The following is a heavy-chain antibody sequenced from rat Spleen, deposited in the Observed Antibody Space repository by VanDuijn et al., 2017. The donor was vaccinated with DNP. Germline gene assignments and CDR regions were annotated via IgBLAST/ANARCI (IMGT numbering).Heavy chain of an antibody. CDR2: ISYNGGTP. CDR3: ARHRTIMPYYYAMDA. CDR1: GFTFSDYY. J-gene: IGHJ4*01. D-gene: IGHD1-12*01. V-gene: IGHV5-7*01. Sequence: EVLLVESDGGLVQPGRSLKLSCAVSGFTFSDYYMAWVRQAPAKGLEWVATISYNGGTPYYRDSVKGRFTISRDNAQSTLYLQKDSLRSEDTATYDCARHRTIMPYYYAMDAWGQGVMVTVSS.